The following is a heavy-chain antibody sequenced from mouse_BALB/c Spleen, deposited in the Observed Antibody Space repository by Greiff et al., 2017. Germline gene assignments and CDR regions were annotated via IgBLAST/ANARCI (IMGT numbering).Heavy chain of an antibody. J-gene: IGHJ4*01. CDR3: ARGKGAMDY. Sequence: EVKVVESGGGLVQPGGSLRLSCATSGFTFTDYYMSWVRQPPGKALEWLGVIRNKANGYTTDYSASMKGLFTISKDNSQSILYLQMNTLRAEDSATYYCARGKGAMDYWGQGTSVTVSS. V-gene: IGHV7-3*02. CDR1: GFTFTDYY. CDR2: IRNKANGYTT.